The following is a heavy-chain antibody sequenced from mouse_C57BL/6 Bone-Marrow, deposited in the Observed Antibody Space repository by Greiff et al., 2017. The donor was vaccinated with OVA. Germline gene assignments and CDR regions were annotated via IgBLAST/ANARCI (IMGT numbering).Heavy chain of an antibody. CDR2: INPGSGGT. CDR1: GYAFTNYL. Sequence: QVQLQQSGAELVRPGTSVKVSCKASGYAFTNYLIEWVKQRPGQGLEWIGVINPGSGGTNYNEKFKGKATLTADKASSTAYMQLSSLTSEDSAVYFCARGGYGSSLYYFDYWGQGTTLTVSS. J-gene: IGHJ2*01. CDR3: ARGGYGSSLYYFDY. D-gene: IGHD1-1*01. V-gene: IGHV1-54*01.